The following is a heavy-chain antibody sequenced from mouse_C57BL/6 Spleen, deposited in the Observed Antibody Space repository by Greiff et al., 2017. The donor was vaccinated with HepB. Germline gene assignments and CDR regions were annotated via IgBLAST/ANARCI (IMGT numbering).Heavy chain of an antibody. Sequence: VQLQQSGAELVKPGASVKISCKASGYAFSSYWMNWVKQRPGKGLEWIGQIYPGDGDTNYNGKFKGKATLTADKSSSTAYMQLSSLTSEDSAVYFCARSTDYYGSSYEGYFDVWGTGTTVTVFS. CDR1: GYAFSSYW. CDR2: IYPGDGDT. CDR3: ARSTDYYGSSYEGYFDV. D-gene: IGHD1-1*01. V-gene: IGHV1-80*01. J-gene: IGHJ1*03.